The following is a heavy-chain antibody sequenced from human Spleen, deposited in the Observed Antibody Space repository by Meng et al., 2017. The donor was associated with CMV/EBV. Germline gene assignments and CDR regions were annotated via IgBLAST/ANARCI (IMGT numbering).Heavy chain of an antibody. CDR3: ARDGQQLSYGWFDP. Sequence: ASGFTFDDYGMRWVREVPGKGLEWVSGMNWNGDSTGYADSVKGRITISRDHSKNTLYLQMNSLRAEDTAVYYCARDGQQLSYGWFDPWGQGTLVTVSS. CDR1: GFTFDDYG. V-gene: IGHV3-20*03. J-gene: IGHJ5*02. CDR2: MNWNGDST. D-gene: IGHD6-13*01.